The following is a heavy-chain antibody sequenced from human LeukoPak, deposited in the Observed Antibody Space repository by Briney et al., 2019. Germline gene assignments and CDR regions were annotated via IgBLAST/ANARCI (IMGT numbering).Heavy chain of an antibody. V-gene: IGHV1-8*01. CDR2: MNPNSGNT. D-gene: IGHD3-10*01. Sequence: GASVKVSCKASGYTFTSYDINWVRQATGQGLEWMGWMNPNSGNTGYAQKFQGRVTMTRNTSISTAYMELSSLRSEDTAVYYCARVWQPNYGSGSYGFDPWGQGTLVTVSS. J-gene: IGHJ5*02. CDR3: ARVWQPNYGSGSYGFDP. CDR1: GYTFTSYD.